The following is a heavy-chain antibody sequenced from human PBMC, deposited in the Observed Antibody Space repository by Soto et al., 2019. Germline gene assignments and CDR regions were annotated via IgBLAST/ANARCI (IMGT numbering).Heavy chain of an antibody. CDR3: ARAHMVRGVIPFDY. D-gene: IGHD3-10*01. CDR1: GGTFSSYT. V-gene: IGHV1-69*02. J-gene: IGHJ4*02. Sequence: QVQLVQSGAEVKKPGSSVKVSCKASGGTFSSYTISWVRQAPGQRLEWMGRIIPILGIANYAQKFQGRVTITADKSTSTAYLELSSLSSEDTAVYYCARAHMVRGVIPFDYWGQGTLVTVSS. CDR2: IIPILGIA.